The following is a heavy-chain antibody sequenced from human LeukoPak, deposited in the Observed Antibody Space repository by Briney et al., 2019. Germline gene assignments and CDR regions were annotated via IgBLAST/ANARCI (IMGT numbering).Heavy chain of an antibody. CDR1: GGSISSGGYY. CDR2: IYYSGGT. V-gene: IGHV4-31*03. J-gene: IGHJ5*02. CDR3: ARVGFRITIFGVVRVSNWFDP. Sequence: SETLSLTCTVSGGSISSGGYYWSWIRQHPGKGLEWIGYIYYSGGTYYNPSLKSRVSISVDTSKNQFSLKLSSVTAADTAVYYCARVGFRITIFGVVRVSNWFDPWGQGTLVTVSS. D-gene: IGHD3-3*01.